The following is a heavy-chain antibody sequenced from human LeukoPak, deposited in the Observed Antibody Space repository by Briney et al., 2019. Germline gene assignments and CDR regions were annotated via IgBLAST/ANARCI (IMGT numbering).Heavy chain of an antibody. CDR3: ARGTYYDLWSGYVAFDI. Sequence: SQTLSLTCTVSGGSISSGGYYWSWIRQPPGKGLEWIGYIYHSGSTYYNPSLKSRVTISVDRSKNQFSLKLSSVTAADTAVYYCARGTYYDLWSGYVAFDIWGQGTMVTVSS. J-gene: IGHJ3*02. CDR2: IYHSGST. D-gene: IGHD3-3*01. V-gene: IGHV4-30-2*01. CDR1: GGSISSGGYY.